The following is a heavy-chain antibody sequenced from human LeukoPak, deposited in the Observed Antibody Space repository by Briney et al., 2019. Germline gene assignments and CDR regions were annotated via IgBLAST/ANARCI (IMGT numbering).Heavy chain of an antibody. J-gene: IGHJ4*02. CDR1: GYTFTGYY. D-gene: IGHD2-2*01. V-gene: IGHV1-2*02. CDR3: ARDPPASPEFQAYCSSTSCNPGY. CDR2: INPNSGGT. Sequence: ASVKVSCKXSGYTFTGYYMHWVRQSPGQGLEWMGWINPNSGGTNYAQKFQGRVTMTRDTSISTAYMELSRLRSDDTAVYYCARDPPASPEFQAYCSSTSCNPGYWGQGTLVTVSS.